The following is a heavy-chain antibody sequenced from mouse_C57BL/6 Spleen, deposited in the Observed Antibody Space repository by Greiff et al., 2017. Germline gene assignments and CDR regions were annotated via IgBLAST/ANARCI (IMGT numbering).Heavy chain of an antibody. CDR2: ISYDGSN. Sequence: EVQLVESGPGLVKPSQSLSLTCSVTGYSITSGYYWNWIRQFPVNKLEWMGYISYDGSNNYNPSLKNRISITRDTSKNQFFLKLNTVTTEDTATYYCARRYYYGSLHCYFDVWGTGTTVTVSS. CDR3: ARRYYYGSLHCYFDV. V-gene: IGHV3-6*01. D-gene: IGHD1-1*01. J-gene: IGHJ1*03. CDR1: GYSITSGYY.